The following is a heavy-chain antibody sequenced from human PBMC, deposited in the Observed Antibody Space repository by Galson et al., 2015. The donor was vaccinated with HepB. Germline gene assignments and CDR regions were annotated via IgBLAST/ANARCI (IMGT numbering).Heavy chain of an antibody. Sequence: SVKVSCKASGYTFTSYGISWVRQAPGQGLEWMGWISAYNGNTNYAQKLQGRVTMTTDTSTSTAYMELRSLRSDDTAVYYCARVRGGFAGELLSGAFDIWGQGTMVTVSS. CDR1: GYTFTSYG. D-gene: IGHD1-26*01. CDR3: ARVRGGFAGELLSGAFDI. V-gene: IGHV1-18*01. CDR2: ISAYNGNT. J-gene: IGHJ3*02.